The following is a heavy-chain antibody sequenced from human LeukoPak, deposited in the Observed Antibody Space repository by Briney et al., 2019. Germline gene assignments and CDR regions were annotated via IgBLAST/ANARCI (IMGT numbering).Heavy chain of an antibody. CDR3: RVYLTSRDY. J-gene: IGHJ4*02. D-gene: IGHD3-9*01. CDR1: GFTFNSYS. Sequence: GWSLRLSCAASGFTFNSYSINWVRQAPGKGLEWVAIISSEGNTHYYADSVKGRFTISRDNSKNMVYLQMDSLRPEDTAFYYCRVYLTSRDYWGQGSLVTVSS. V-gene: IGHV3-30*03. CDR2: ISSEGNTH.